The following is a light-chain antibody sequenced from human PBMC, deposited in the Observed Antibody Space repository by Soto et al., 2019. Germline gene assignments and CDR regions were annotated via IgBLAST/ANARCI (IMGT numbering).Light chain of an antibody. CDR1: QGISTY. CDR2: AAD. CDR3: HQLKSYPLT. Sequence: DIQLTQSPSILSATVGDRVTITCRASQGISTYLAWYQQKPGRAPKLLVSAADTLQSGVPSRFSGSGSGTEFTLTINSLQPEDFATYYCHQLKSYPLTFGQGTRLEIK. J-gene: IGKJ5*01. V-gene: IGKV1-9*01.